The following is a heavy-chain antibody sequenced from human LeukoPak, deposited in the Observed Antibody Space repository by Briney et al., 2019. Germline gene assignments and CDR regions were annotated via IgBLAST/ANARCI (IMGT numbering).Heavy chain of an antibody. D-gene: IGHD4-11*01. J-gene: IGHJ5*02. CDR3: ARDRGSNQGWFDP. CDR1: GFTFSNYG. V-gene: IGHV3-21*01. Sequence: PGGSLRLSCAASGFTFSNYGMHWVRQAPGKGLEWVSSISSSSSYIYYADSVKGRFTISRDNAKNSLYLQMNSLRAEDTAVYYCARDRGSNQGWFDPWGQGTLVTVSS. CDR2: ISSSSSYI.